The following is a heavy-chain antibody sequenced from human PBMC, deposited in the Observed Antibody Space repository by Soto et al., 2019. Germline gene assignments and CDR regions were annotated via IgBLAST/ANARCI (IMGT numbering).Heavy chain of an antibody. CDR1: GFTFSSYS. V-gene: IGHV3-21*01. J-gene: IGHJ3*02. CDR2: ISSSSSYK. Sequence: EVQLVESGGGLVKPGGSLRLSCAASGFTFSSYSMNWVRQAPGKGLEWVSSISSSSSYKYYADSVKVRFTISRDNAKKFLDLQMNSLRAEDTAVYDCAIDSHSVRPVEMATMCVFDILGRWTMVTVSS. D-gene: IGHD5-12*01. CDR3: AIDSHSVRPVEMATMCVFDI.